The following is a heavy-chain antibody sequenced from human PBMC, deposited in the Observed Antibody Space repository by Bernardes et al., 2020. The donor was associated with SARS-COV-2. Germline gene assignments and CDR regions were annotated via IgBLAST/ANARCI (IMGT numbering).Heavy chain of an antibody. V-gene: IGHV3-43*02. CDR3: AKDSSLLYDSSGFDY. D-gene: IGHD3-22*01. Sequence: GGSLRLSCAASGFTFDDYAMHWVRQAPGKGLEWVSLISGDGGSTYYADSVKGRFTISRDNSKNSLYLQMNSLRTEDTALYYCAKDSSLLYDSSGFDYWGQGTLVTVSS. CDR1: GFTFDDYA. CDR2: ISGDGGST. J-gene: IGHJ4*02.